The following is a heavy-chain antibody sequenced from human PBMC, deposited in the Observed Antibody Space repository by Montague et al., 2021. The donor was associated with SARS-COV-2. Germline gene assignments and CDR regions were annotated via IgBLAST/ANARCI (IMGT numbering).Heavy chain of an antibody. CDR2: INHSVST. D-gene: IGHD3-10*01. CDR3: ARGARQGYGFRLGSFDY. J-gene: IGHJ4*02. V-gene: IGHV4-34*01. CDR1: GGSFSGHY. Sequence: SETLSLTCAVYGGSFSGHYWNWIRQPPGKGLEWIGEINHSVSTNNNPSLKSRVTMSVDTSKNPFSLKRSSVTAADTAVYYCARGARQGYGFRLGSFDYWGQGTLVTVSS.